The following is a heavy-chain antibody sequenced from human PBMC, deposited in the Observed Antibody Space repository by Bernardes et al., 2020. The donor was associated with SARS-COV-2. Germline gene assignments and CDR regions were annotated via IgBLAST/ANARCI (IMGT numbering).Heavy chain of an antibody. J-gene: IGHJ5*02. CDR3: ARVRPTIFGVVGWFDP. V-gene: IGHV4-59*01. Sequence: SETLSLTCTVSGGSISSYYWSWIRQPPGKGLEWIGYIYYSGSTNYNPSLKSRVTISVDTSKNQFSLKLSSVTAADTAVYYCARVRPTIFGVVGWFDPWGQGTLVTVSS. CDR1: GGSISSYY. D-gene: IGHD3-3*01. CDR2: IYYSGST.